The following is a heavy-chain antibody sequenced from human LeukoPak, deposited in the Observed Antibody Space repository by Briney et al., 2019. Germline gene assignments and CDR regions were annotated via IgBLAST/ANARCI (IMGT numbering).Heavy chain of an antibody. CDR1: GGSISSGGYY. CDR2: IYHSGST. J-gene: IGHJ5*02. Sequence: SQTLSLTRTVSGGSISSGGYYWSWIRQPPGKGLEWIGYIYHSGSTYYNPSLKSRVTISVDRSKNQFSLKLSSVTAADTAVYYCAREEVQDCSGGSCYWFDPWGQGTLVTVSS. CDR3: AREEVQDCSGGSCYWFDP. D-gene: IGHD2-15*01. V-gene: IGHV4-30-2*01.